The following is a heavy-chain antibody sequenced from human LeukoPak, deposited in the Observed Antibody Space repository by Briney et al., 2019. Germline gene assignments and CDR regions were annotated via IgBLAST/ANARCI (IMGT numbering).Heavy chain of an antibody. CDR3: ARVRVGATNDAFDI. V-gene: IGHV1-18*01. CDR1: GYTFTSYG. CDR2: ISAYNGNT. J-gene: IGHJ3*02. D-gene: IGHD1-26*01. Sequence: ASVKVSCKASGYTFTSYGISWVRQAPGQGLEWMGWISAYNGNTNYAQKLQGRVTMTTDTSTSTAYMELRSLRSDDTAVYYHARVRVGATNDAFDIWGQGTMVTVSS.